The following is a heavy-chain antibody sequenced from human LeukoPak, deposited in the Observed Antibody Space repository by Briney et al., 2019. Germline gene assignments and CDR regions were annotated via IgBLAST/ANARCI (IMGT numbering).Heavy chain of an antibody. CDR1: GYTFTVYY. D-gene: IGHD3-3*01. V-gene: IGHV1-2*02. Sequence: GASVKVSFKASGYTFTVYYMYWVRQAPGQGLERVGLINPNSGGTNYAQKCQGRVTMTRDTSISTAYMELSRLRSDDAAVYYCARSADYDFWSGYYPYDYWGQGTLVTVSS. J-gene: IGHJ4*02. CDR3: ARSADYDFWSGYYPYDY. CDR2: INPNSGGT.